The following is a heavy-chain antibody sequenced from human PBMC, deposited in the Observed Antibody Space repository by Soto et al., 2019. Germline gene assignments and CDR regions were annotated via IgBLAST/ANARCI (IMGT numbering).Heavy chain of an antibody. Sequence: QVQLVQSGAEVKKPGSSVKVSCKASGGTFSSYAISWVRQAPGQGLEWMGGIIPIFGTANYAQKFQGRGTITADESTSKGYMEMSSLRSEDTAVYYCARVGIRTESGYSGYGYYFDYWGQGTLVTVSS. D-gene: IGHD5-12*01. CDR1: GGTFSSYA. V-gene: IGHV1-69*01. CDR3: ARVGIRTESGYSGYGYYFDY. J-gene: IGHJ4*02. CDR2: IIPIFGTA.